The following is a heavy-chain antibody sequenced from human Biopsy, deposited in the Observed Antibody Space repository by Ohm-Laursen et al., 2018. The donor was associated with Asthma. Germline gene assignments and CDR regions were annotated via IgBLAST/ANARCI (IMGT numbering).Heavy chain of an antibody. CDR1: GFPFTAYY. CDR3: ARAPYSDAIDS. J-gene: IGHJ4*02. D-gene: IGHD1-26*01. Sequence: VSSVKVSCNTSGFPFTAYYIHWVRQAPGQGLEWMGWISLNTGDANLAQKFRGWVTMTRDTSISTAYLVLSGLKSHDTAVYYCARAPYSDAIDSWGQGTLVAVSS. CDR2: ISLNTGDA. V-gene: IGHV1-2*04.